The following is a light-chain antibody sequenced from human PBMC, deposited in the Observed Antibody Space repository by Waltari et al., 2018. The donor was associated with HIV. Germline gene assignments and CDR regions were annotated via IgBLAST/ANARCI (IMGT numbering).Light chain of an antibody. CDR2: GAS. CDR3: QQYGSSPPYT. V-gene: IGKV3-20*01. J-gene: IGKJ2*01. CDR1: QSVSSSF. Sequence: EIVLTQSPGTLSLSPGERATLSCRASQSVSSSFLAWYQQKPGQAPRLIIHGASSRATGIPDRFSGSGSGTDFTLTISRLEPEDFAVYYCQQYGSSPPYTFGQGTKLEIK.